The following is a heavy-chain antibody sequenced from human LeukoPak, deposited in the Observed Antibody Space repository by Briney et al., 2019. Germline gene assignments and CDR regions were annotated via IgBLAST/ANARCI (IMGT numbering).Heavy chain of an antibody. J-gene: IGHJ5*02. Sequence: PSETLSLTCTVSGGSISSSSYYWGWIRQPPGKGLEWIGSIYYSGSTYYNPSLKSRVTISVDTSKNQFSLKLSSVSVADTAVYYCARHGSSTTSLNYFDPWGQGTLVTVSS. D-gene: IGHD2-2*01. CDR1: GGSISSSSYY. CDR2: IYYSGST. V-gene: IGHV4-39*01. CDR3: ARHGSSTTSLNYFDP.